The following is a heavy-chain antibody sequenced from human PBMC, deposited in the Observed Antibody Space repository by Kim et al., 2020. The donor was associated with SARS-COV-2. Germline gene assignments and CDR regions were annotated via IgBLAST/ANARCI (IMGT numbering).Heavy chain of an antibody. CDR2: IYYSGTS. V-gene: IGHV4-39*01. Sequence: SETLSLTCTVSGDSLSSGPYYWAWIRQPPGKGLEWIGNIYYSGTSYYHPSLKSRVTISVDTSKSEFSLKLSSVTAADTAVYYCERLPRCAFDVWGQGT. J-gene: IGHJ3*01. CDR1: GDSLSSGPYY. CDR3: ERLPRCAFDV.